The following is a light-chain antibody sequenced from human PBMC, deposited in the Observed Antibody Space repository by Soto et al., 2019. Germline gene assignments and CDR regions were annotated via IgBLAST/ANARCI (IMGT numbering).Light chain of an antibody. CDR1: SSDVGAYNY. Sequence: QSVLTQPASVSGSPGQSITISCTGTSSDVGAYNYVFWYQQHPGKAPKLMIYDVSNRPSGVSNRFSGSKSGNTASLTISGLQADDEADYYCSSYKSDSTYVLGAGTKVTVL. CDR3: SSYKSDSTYV. CDR2: DVS. V-gene: IGLV2-14*03. J-gene: IGLJ1*01.